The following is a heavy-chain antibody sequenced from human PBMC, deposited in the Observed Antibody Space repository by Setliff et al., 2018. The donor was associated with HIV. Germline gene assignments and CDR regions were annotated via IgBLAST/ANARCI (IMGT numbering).Heavy chain of an antibody. J-gene: IGHJ4*02. CDR2: ISYDGSNK. Sequence: PGGSLRLSCAASGFTFSNYAMHWVRQAPGKGLEWVAVISYDGSNKYYADSVKGRFTIPRDNSKNTLYLQMNSLRVEDTAVYYCARETMYDSRGYLSHYFDYWGQGTPVTVSS. CDR3: ARETMYDSRGYLSHYFDY. V-gene: IGHV3-30-3*01. CDR1: GFTFSNYA. D-gene: IGHD3-22*01.